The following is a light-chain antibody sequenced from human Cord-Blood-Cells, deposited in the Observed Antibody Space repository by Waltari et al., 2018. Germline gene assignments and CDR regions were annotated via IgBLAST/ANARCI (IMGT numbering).Light chain of an antibody. CDR3: QQSYSTPPFT. Sequence: DIQMTQSPPSLSASVGESVTITCRASQSISSYLNWYQQKPGKAPKLLIYAASSLQSGVPSRFSGSGSGTDFTLTISSLQPEDFATYYCQQSYSTPPFTFGPGTKVDIK. J-gene: IGKJ3*01. CDR2: AAS. V-gene: IGKV1-39*01. CDR1: QSISSY.